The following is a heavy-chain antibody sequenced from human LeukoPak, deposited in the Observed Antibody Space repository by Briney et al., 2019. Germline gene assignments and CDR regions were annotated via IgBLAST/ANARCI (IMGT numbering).Heavy chain of an antibody. V-gene: IGHV3-73*01. Sequence: GGSLRLSCAASGFTFSGSAMHWVRQASGEGLEWVGRISGKVNSYATAYAASVKGRFTISRDDSKNTAYLQMNSLRAEDTAVYYCAKGYYYDSSGRGGSYVYYVMDVWGQGTTVTVSS. CDR3: AKGYYYDSSGRGGSYVYYVMDV. CDR1: GFTFSGSA. D-gene: IGHD3-22*01. CDR2: ISGKVNSYAT. J-gene: IGHJ6*02.